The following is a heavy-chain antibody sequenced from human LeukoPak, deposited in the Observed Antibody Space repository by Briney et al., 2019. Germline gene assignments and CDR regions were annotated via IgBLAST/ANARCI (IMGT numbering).Heavy chain of an antibody. CDR3: AREDGYGFDF. V-gene: IGHV3-7*01. Sequence: PGGSLRLSCAASGFIFSSYWMSWVRQAPGKGLEWVANIKQDGSEKYYVDSVKGRFTISRDNAKNSLYLQMNSLRAEDTAVYYCAREDGYGFDFWGQGTLATVSS. CDR2: IKQDGSEK. D-gene: IGHD5-18*01. J-gene: IGHJ4*02. CDR1: GFIFSSYW.